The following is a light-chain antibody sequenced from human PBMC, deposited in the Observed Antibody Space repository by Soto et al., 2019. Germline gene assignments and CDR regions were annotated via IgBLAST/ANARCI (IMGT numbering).Light chain of an antibody. CDR3: CSFAGSYTLYV. Sequence: QSALTQPRSVSGSPGQSVTISCTGTSSDVGGYNYVSWYQQHPGKAPLLMIYDVTKRPSEVPDRFSGSKSGNTASLTVSGLQAEDEADYDCCSFAGSYTLYVFGTGTMLTVL. J-gene: IGLJ1*01. CDR2: DVT. CDR1: SSDVGGYNY. V-gene: IGLV2-11*01.